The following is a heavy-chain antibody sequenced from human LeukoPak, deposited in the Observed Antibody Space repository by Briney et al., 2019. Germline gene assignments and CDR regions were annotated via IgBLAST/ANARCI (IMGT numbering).Heavy chain of an antibody. CDR1: GGTFSSYA. V-gene: IGHV1-69*05. J-gene: IGHJ4*02. Sequence: ASVKVSCKASGGTFSSYAISWVRQAPGQGLEWMGRIIPIFGTANYAQKFQGRVTITTDESTSTAYMELSSLRSEDTAVYYCARGSAYQLPYFDYWGQGTLVTVSS. CDR3: ARGSAYQLPYFDY. CDR2: IIPIFGTA. D-gene: IGHD2-2*01.